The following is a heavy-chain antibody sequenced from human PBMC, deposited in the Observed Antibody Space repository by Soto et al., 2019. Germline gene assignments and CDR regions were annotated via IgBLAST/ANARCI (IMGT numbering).Heavy chain of an antibody. CDR2: IKYSGTT. Sequence: PSPNLSITSTGSGGAIIRSSCHWRFIRQPPGKGLEWIASIKYSGTTFYNPSLKSRVTLSVDTSKNQFALKLSSVTAAETAVYYCARHGINGSYYDAFDIWGQGTMVS. CDR1: GGAIIRSSCH. J-gene: IGHJ3*02. D-gene: IGHD1-26*01. V-gene: IGHV4-39*01. CDR3: ARHGINGSYYDAFDI.